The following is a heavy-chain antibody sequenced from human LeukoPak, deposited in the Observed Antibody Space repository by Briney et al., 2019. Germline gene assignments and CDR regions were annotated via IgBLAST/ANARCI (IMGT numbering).Heavy chain of an antibody. V-gene: IGHV4-59*08. J-gene: IGHJ5*02. CDR2: IYSNGNI. D-gene: IGHD1-14*01. CDR1: GTSIRGHY. CDR3: AGLHFASAEEFDP. Sequence: PSETLSLTRTVPGTSIRGHYWSWIRQPPGKGLECMGYIYSNGNILYNPFLKSRVTLSVDIFNTQFSLSLNFVTAADTAVYYCAGLHFASAEEFDPWGQGTLVSVSS.